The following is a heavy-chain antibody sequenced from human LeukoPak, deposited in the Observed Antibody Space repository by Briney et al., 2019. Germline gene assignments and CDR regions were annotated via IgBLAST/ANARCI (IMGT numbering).Heavy chain of an antibody. V-gene: IGHV3-30-3*01. J-gene: IGHJ6*02. CDR3: ARDETRYYGSGSSHPAYYYYYGMDV. CDR1: GFTFSSYA. CDR2: ISYDGSNK. Sequence: PGRSLRLFCAASGFTFSSYAMHWVRQAPGKGLEWVTVISYDGSNKYYADSVKGRFTISRDNSKNTLSLHMNSLRAEDTAVYYCARDETRYYGSGSSHPAYYYYYGMDVWGQGTTVTVSS. D-gene: IGHD3-10*01.